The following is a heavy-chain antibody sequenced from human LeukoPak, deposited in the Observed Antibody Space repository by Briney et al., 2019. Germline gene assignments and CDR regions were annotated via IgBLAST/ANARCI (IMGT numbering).Heavy chain of an antibody. CDR2: INTNTGNP. J-gene: IGHJ4*02. V-gene: IGHV7-4-1*02. Sequence: ASVKVSCKASGYTFTSYAMNWVRQAPGQGLEWMGWINTNTGNPTYAQGFTGRFVFSLDTFVSTAYLQISSLRAEDTAVYYCARGWNYYDSSGYLYWGQGTLVTVSS. CDR3: ARGWNYYDSSGYLY. CDR1: GYTFTSYA. D-gene: IGHD3-22*01.